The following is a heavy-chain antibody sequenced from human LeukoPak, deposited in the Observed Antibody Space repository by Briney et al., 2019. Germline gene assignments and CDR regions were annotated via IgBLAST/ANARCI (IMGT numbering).Heavy chain of an antibody. V-gene: IGHV1-69*01. CDR3: ARDSIAAAGTGDAFDI. CDR1: GGTFSSYA. J-gene: IGHJ3*02. Sequence: ASVKVSCKASGGTFSSYAISWVRQAPGQGLEWMGGIIPIFGTANYAQKFQGRVTITADESTSTAYMELSSLRSEDTAVYYCARDSIAAAGTGDAFDIWGQGTMVTVSS. D-gene: IGHD6-13*01. CDR2: IIPIFGTA.